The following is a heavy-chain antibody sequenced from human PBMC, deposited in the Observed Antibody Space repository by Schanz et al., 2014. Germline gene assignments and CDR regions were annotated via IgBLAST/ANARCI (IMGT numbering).Heavy chain of an antibody. D-gene: IGHD6-19*01. Sequence: QVQLVESGGGVVQPGRSLRLSCAASGFTFSKYGMHWVRQAPGKGLEWVAVIWYDGSNKDYADSVKGRFTISRDKSRSTVYLEMNSLRVDDTALYYCAKGRSSSDWFSDYWGQGTLVTVSS. CDR3: AKGRSSSDWFSDY. J-gene: IGHJ4*02. V-gene: IGHV3-33*03. CDR1: GFTFSKYG. CDR2: IWYDGSNK.